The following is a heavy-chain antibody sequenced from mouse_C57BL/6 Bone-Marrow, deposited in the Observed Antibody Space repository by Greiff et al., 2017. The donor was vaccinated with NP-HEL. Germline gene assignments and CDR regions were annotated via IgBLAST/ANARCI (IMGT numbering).Heavy chain of an antibody. CDR1: GFTFSSYG. CDR3: ARHPAY. Sequence: EVQLQESGGDLVKPGGSLKLSCAASGFTFSSYGMSWVRQTPDKRLEWVATISSGGSYTYYPDSVKGRFTISRDNAKNTLYLKMSSLRSEDTAMYYCARHPAYWGQGTLVTVSA. CDR2: ISSGGSYT. V-gene: IGHV5-6*01. J-gene: IGHJ3*01.